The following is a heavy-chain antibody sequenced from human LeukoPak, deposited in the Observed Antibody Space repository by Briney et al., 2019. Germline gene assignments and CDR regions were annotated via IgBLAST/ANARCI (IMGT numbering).Heavy chain of an antibody. J-gene: IGHJ3*02. Sequence: PGGSLRLSCAVSGFTFDDYAMHWVRQVPGKGLEWVSGINWNSDSMGYADSVKGRFTTSRDNAKNSLYLQMNSLRAEDTALYYCARVGQWLDGDAFDIWGQGTMVTVSS. CDR2: INWNSDSM. D-gene: IGHD6-19*01. CDR3: ARVGQWLDGDAFDI. CDR1: GFTFDDYA. V-gene: IGHV3-9*01.